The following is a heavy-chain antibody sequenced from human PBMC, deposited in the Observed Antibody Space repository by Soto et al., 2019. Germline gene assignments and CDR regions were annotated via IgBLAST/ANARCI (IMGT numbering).Heavy chain of an antibody. Sequence: WGSLRLSCAASGFTFSSYAMHWVRQAPGKGLEWVAVISYDGSNKYYADSVKGRFTISRDNSKNTLYLQMNSLRAEDTAVYYCARFIVEQLTFDYWGQGTLVTVS. CDR1: GFTFSSYA. D-gene: IGHD3-16*02. CDR3: ARFIVEQLTFDY. J-gene: IGHJ4*02. CDR2: ISYDGSNK. V-gene: IGHV3-30-3*01.